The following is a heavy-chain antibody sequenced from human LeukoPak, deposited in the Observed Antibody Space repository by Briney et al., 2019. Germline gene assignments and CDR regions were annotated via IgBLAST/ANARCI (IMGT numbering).Heavy chain of an antibody. Sequence: ASVKVSCKASGYTFTSYDINWVRQATGQGLEWMGWINPNSGNTGYAQKFQGRVTMTRNTSISTAYMELSSLRSEDTAVYYCARGGYDFWSGSDYYYYMDVWGKGTTVTVSS. CDR3: ARGGYDFWSGSDYYYYMDV. CDR2: INPNSGNT. V-gene: IGHV1-8*01. D-gene: IGHD3-3*01. J-gene: IGHJ6*03. CDR1: GYTFTSYD.